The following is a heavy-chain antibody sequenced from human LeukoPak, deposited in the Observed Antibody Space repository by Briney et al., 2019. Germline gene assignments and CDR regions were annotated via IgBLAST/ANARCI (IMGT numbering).Heavy chain of an antibody. CDR2: IRYDGNGK. J-gene: IGHJ6*03. D-gene: IGHD1-1*01. V-gene: IGHV3-30*02. Sequence: GGSLRLSCAASGFSFKNYGMHWVRQAPGKGLEWVAFIRYDGNGKYSIESVKGRFTISRDNSKSTLFLQMNSLRTEDTGVYFCVKDSGYDDLYYYYYMDVWGKGATVTVSS. CDR1: GFSFKNYG. CDR3: VKDSGYDDLYYYYYMDV.